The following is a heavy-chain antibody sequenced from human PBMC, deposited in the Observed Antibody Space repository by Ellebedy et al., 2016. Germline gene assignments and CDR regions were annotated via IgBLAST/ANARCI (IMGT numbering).Heavy chain of an antibody. CDR2: ISSDSSTK. Sequence: GESLKISXAASGFSLSDYGVNWVRQTPGKGLQWVGVISSDSSTKDYLDSVKGRFTISRDTYRGTVYLQMDNLRIEDTGIYFCTRDRDFWSRVLGLWGQGTLVTVSS. D-gene: IGHD3-3*01. CDR3: TRDRDFWSRVLGL. J-gene: IGHJ4*02. V-gene: IGHV3-30*03. CDR1: GFSLSDYG.